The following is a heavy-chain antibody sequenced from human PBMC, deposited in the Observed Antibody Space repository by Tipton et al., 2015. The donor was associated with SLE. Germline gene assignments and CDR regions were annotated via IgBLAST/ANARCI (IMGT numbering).Heavy chain of an antibody. CDR1: GGSFSAYY. CDR3: ARPGSPFWSGYPFDY. D-gene: IGHD3-3*01. CDR2: INHSGST. J-gene: IGHJ4*02. V-gene: IGHV4-34*01. Sequence: TLSLTCAVYGGSFSAYYWSWIRQPPGKGLEWIGEINHSGSTNYNPSLKSRVTISVDTSKNQLSLKLSSVTAADTALYYCARPGSPFWSGYPFDYWGQGTLVTVSS.